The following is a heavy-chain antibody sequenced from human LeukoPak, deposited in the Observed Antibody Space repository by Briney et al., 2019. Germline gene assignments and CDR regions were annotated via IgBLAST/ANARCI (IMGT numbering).Heavy chain of an antibody. J-gene: IGHJ4*02. CDR3: VRASGSYDY. Sequence: PGTSLRLSCAAAGFAFSTYGMHWVCQAPGKGLEWVAVIWSDGSNKYYADSVRDRFTISRDNSKNTLYLHMSSLRAEDTAVYYCVRASGSYDYWGQGTLVTVSS. V-gene: IGHV3-33*01. D-gene: IGHD1-26*01. CDR1: GFAFSTYG. CDR2: IWSDGSNK.